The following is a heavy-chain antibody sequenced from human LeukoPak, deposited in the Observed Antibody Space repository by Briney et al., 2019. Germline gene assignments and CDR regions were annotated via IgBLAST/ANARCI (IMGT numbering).Heavy chain of an antibody. Sequence: SETLSLTCTVSGYSISSGYYWSWIRQPPGKGLEWIGNIYYNGSTDYKPSLKSRVTMSVDTSKNQFSLKLSSVTAADTAVYFCARVRKGFLEWIDSWGQGILVTVSS. CDR2: IYYNGST. CDR1: GYSISSGYY. J-gene: IGHJ4*02. CDR3: ARVRKGFLEWIDS. V-gene: IGHV4-61*01. D-gene: IGHD3-3*01.